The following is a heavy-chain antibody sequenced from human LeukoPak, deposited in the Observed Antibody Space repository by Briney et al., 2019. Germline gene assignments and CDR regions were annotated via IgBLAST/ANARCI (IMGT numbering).Heavy chain of an antibody. D-gene: IGHD3-16*02. V-gene: IGHV4-34*01. CDR1: GASFSGYY. CDR2: ISRSGST. Sequence: PSETLSLTCAVSGASFSGYYWNWIRQPPGKGLEWIGEISRSGSTNYNPSLKSRVTISVDASNKQFSLKLSSVTAADTAVYYCARVYGGVWGSSRYWYNWFDPWGQGTLVTVSS. CDR3: ARVYGGVWGSSRYWYNWFDP. J-gene: IGHJ5*02.